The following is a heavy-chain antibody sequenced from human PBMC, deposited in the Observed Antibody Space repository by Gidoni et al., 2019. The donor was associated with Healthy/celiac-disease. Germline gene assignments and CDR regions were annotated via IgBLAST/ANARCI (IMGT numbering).Heavy chain of an antibody. CDR2: ISSNGGST. CDR3: VKGSWVGGLWSDLFDY. D-gene: IGHD5-18*01. Sequence: EVQLVESGGGLVQPGGSLSLSCSASGFTFSSSAMHWVRQAPGKGLEYVSAISSNGGSTYYADSVKGRFTISRDNSKNTLYLKMSSLRAEDTAVYYCVKGSWVGGLWSDLFDYWGQGTLVTVSS. J-gene: IGHJ4*02. V-gene: IGHV3-64D*08. CDR1: GFTFSSSA.